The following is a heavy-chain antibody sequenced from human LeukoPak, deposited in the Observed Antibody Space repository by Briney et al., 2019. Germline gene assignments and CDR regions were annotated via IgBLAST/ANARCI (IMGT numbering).Heavy chain of an antibody. CDR2: INPNSGGT. CDR3: ARAPSQQLVNYYYMDV. CDR1: GYTFTGYY. V-gene: IGHV1-2*02. Sequence: ASVKVSCKASGYTFTGYYMHWVRQAPGQGLEWMGWINPNSGGTNYAQKFQGRVTMTRDTSISTAYMELSSLRSEDTAVYYCARAPSQQLVNYYYMDVWGKGTTVTVSS. D-gene: IGHD6-13*01. J-gene: IGHJ6*03.